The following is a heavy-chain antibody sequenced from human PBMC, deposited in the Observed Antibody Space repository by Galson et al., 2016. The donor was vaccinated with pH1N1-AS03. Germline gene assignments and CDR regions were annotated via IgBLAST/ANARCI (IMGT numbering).Heavy chain of an antibody. D-gene: IGHD6-19*01. Sequence: SLRLSCAASGFTFNTGMTWVRQVPGKGLEWVSSISSNGGLTYYADSVKGRFTISRDNSKNILYLLMNGLRAEDTALYYCARIPVPGSGYFDYWGQGILVTVSS. V-gene: IGHV3-23*01. CDR2: ISSNGGLT. J-gene: IGHJ4*02. CDR1: GFTFNTG. CDR3: ARIPVPGSGYFDY.